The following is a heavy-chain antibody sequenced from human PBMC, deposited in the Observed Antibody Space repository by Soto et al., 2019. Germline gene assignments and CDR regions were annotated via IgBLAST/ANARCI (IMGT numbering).Heavy chain of an antibody. CDR3: ARSGYCSGGSCYVSLDY. Sequence: SETLSLTCTVSGGSISSYYWSWIRQPPGKGLEWIGYIYYSGSTNYNPSLKSRVTISVDTSKNQFSLKLSSVTAADTAVYYCARSGYCSGGSCYVSLDYWGQGPLVTVSS. V-gene: IGHV4-59*01. J-gene: IGHJ4*02. D-gene: IGHD2-15*01. CDR1: GGSISSYY. CDR2: IYYSGST.